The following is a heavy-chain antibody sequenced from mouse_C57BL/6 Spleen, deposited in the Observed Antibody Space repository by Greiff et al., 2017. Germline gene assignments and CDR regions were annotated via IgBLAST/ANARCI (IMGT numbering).Heavy chain of an antibody. CDR1: GFTFSSYG. Sequence: EVNVVESGGDLVKPGGSLKLSCAASGFTFSSYGMSWVRQTPDKRLEWVATISSGGSYTYYPDSVKGRFTISRDNAKNTLYLQMSSLKSEDTAMYYCARHPRYDYDGFDYWGQGTTLTVSS. CDR3: ARHPRYDYDGFDY. V-gene: IGHV5-6*01. D-gene: IGHD2-4*01. J-gene: IGHJ2*01. CDR2: ISSGGSYT.